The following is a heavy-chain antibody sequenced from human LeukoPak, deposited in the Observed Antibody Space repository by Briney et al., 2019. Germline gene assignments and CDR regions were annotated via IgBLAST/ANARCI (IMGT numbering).Heavy chain of an antibody. J-gene: IGHJ6*03. D-gene: IGHD3-9*01. CDR1: LGSISSYY. Sequence: SETLSLTCIVSLGSISSYYWSWIRQPPGKGLEGIGDIHYSGSTNYNPPLKSRVTISLDTSKNQFSLKLSSVTAADTAVYYCARHDQRYFDWLVYMDVWGKGTTVTISS. CDR3: ARHDQRYFDWLVYMDV. CDR2: IHYSGST. V-gene: IGHV4-59*08.